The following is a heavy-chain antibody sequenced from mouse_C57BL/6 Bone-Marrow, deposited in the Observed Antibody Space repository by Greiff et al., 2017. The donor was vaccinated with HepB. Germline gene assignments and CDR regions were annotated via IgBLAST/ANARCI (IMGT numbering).Heavy chain of an antibody. V-gene: IGHV12-3*01. J-gene: IGHJ3*01. Sequence: ESGPGLVKPSQSLFLTCSITGFPITSGYYWIWIRQSPGKPLEWMGYITHSGETFYNPSLQSPISITRETSKNQFFLQLNSVTTEDTAMYYCAVDGYGNYGFAYWGQGTLVTVSA. D-gene: IGHD2-1*01. CDR2: ITHSGET. CDR3: AVDGYGNYGFAY. CDR1: GFPITSGYY.